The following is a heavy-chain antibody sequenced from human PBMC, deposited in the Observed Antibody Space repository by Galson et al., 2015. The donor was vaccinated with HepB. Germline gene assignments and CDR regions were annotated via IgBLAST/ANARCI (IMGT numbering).Heavy chain of an antibody. D-gene: IGHD5-24*01. J-gene: IGHJ5*02. Sequence: SLRLSCAASGFTFSGSAMHWVRQASGRGLEWVGRIRSKANSYATAYAASVKGRFTISRDDSKNTAYLQMNSLKTEDTAVYYCTRQLHQPGFDPWGQGTLVTVSS. V-gene: IGHV3-73*01. CDR1: GFTFSGSA. CDR2: IRSKANSYAT. CDR3: TRQLHQPGFDP.